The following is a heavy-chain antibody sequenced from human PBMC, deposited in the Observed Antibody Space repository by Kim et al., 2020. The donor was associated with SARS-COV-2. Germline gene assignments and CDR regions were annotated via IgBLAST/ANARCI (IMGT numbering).Heavy chain of an antibody. D-gene: IGHD3-22*01. CDR3: ARDSVYYYDSSGYYSRHHYYGMDV. Sequence: SVKVSCKASGGTFSSYAISWVRQAPGQGLEWMGGIIPIFGTANYAQKFQGRVTITADESTSTAYMELSSLRSEDTAVYYCARDSVYYYDSSGYYSRHHYYGMDVWGQGTTVTVSS. J-gene: IGHJ6*02. CDR1: GGTFSSYA. CDR2: IIPIFGTA. V-gene: IGHV1-69*13.